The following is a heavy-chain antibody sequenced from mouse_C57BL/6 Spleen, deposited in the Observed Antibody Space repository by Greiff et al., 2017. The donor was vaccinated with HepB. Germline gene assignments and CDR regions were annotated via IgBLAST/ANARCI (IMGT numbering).Heavy chain of an antibody. CDR1: GYTFTSYW. CDR3: ARTLYYYGSSPYWYFDV. V-gene: IGHV1-52*01. Sequence: QVQLQQPGAELVRPGSSVKLSCKASGYTFTSYWMHWVKQRPIQGLEWIGNIDPSDSETHYNQKFKDKATLTVDKSSRTAYMQLSSLTSEDSAVYYCARTLYYYGSSPYWYFDVWGTGTTVTVSS. D-gene: IGHD1-1*01. CDR2: IDPSDSET. J-gene: IGHJ1*03.